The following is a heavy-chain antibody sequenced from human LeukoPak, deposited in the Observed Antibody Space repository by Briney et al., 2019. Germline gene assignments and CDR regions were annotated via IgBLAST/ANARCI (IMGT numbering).Heavy chain of an antibody. Sequence: GGSLRLSCAASGFTFSEYYMSWIRQAPGKGLEWVSYISSSGSDKFYADSVRGRLTISRDNAKNSLYLQMNSLRAEDTAVYYCARGEAAVSLDVWGKGTTVTVSS. CDR3: ARGEAAVSLDV. CDR2: ISSSGSDK. V-gene: IGHV3-11*04. D-gene: IGHD6-13*01. CDR1: GFTFSEYY. J-gene: IGHJ6*04.